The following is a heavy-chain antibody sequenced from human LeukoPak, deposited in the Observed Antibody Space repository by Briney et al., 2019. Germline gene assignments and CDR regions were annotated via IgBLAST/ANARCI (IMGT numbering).Heavy chain of an antibody. CDR2: ISYDGSNK. CDR1: GFTFSSYG. J-gene: IGHJ3*02. CDR3: ATSSVWGGAFNI. D-gene: IGHD3-16*01. Sequence: PGRSLRLSCAASGFTFSSYGMHWVRQAPGKGLEWVAVISYDGSNKYYADSVKGRFTISRDNSKNTLYLQMNSLRAEDTAVYYCATSSVWGGAFNIWGQGTMVTVSS. V-gene: IGHV3-30*03.